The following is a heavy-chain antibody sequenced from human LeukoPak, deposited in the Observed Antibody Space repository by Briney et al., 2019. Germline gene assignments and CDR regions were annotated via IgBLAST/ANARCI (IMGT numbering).Heavy chain of an antibody. CDR1: GGSISNSNFY. CDR3: ARDSIAAASNWFDP. CDR2: IYYSGST. D-gene: IGHD6-13*01. J-gene: IGHJ5*02. Sequence: SETLSLTCTVSGGSISNSNFYWGWIRQPPGQGLEWIGSIYYSGSTYYNPSLKSRVTISVDTSKNQFSLKLSSVTAADTAVYYCARDSIAAASNWFDPWGQGTLVTVSS. V-gene: IGHV4-39*07.